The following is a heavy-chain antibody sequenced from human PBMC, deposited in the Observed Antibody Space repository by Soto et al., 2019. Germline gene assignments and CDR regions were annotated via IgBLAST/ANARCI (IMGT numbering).Heavy chain of an antibody. Sequence: PSETLSLTCTVSCGSISSSNYYWGWIRQPPGKGLEWIGSIYYSGSTYYNPSLKSRVTISVDTSKNQFSLKLSSVTAADTAVYYCARESGITIFGVGTSDAFDIWGQGTMVS. CDR1: CGSISSSNYY. J-gene: IGHJ3*02. CDR3: ARESGITIFGVGTSDAFDI. D-gene: IGHD3-3*01. V-gene: IGHV4-39*02. CDR2: IYYSGST.